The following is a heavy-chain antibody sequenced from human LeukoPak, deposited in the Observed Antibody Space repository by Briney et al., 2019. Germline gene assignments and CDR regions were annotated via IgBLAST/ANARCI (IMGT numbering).Heavy chain of an antibody. CDR3: AKDISSSWYPNLFDY. CDR2: ISGSGGST. CDR1: GFTFSSYA. J-gene: IGHJ4*02. Sequence: GGSLRLSCAASGFTFSSYAMSWVRQAPGKGLEWVSGISGSGGSTYYADSVKGRFTISRDNSKNTLYLQMNSLRAEDTAVYYCAKDISSSWYPNLFDYWGQGTLVTVSS. V-gene: IGHV3-23*01. D-gene: IGHD6-13*01.